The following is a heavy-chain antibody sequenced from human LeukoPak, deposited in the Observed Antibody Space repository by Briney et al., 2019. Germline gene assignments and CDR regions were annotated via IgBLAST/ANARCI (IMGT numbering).Heavy chain of an antibody. CDR2: IYYSGST. Sequence: KASETLSLTCTVSGGSISSGDYYRSWIRQPPGKGLEWIGYIYYSGSTYYNPSLKSRVTISVDTSKNQFSLKLSSVTAADTAVYYCARAPTVVRIFDYWGQGTLVTVSS. V-gene: IGHV4-30-4*08. CDR1: GGSISSGDYY. CDR3: ARAPTVVRIFDY. J-gene: IGHJ4*02. D-gene: IGHD4-23*01.